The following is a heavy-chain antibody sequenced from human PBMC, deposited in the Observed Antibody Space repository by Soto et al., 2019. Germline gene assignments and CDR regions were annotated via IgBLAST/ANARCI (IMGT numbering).Heavy chain of an antibody. Sequence: SGFTFSNYAIHWVRQAPGKGLEYVSAISSNGNSTYYADSVKGRFSISSDISNDTLYLQMSCLRAEVTALYYCVKTGGYSNVYLVYLGQGTQVTVSS. V-gene: IGHV3-64D*08. CDR3: VKTGGYSNVYLVY. CDR2: ISSNGNST. J-gene: IGHJ4*02. CDR1: GFTFSNYA. D-gene: IGHD2-8*02.